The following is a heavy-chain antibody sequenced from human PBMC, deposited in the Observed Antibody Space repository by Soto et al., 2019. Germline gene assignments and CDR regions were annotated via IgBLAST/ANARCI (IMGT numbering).Heavy chain of an antibody. CDR2: INPNSGGT. V-gene: IGHV1-2*04. Sequence: ASVKVSCKASGYTFTGYYMHWVRQAPGQGLEWMGWINPNSGGTNYAQKFQGWVTMTRDTSISTAYMELSRLRSDDTAVYYCARALPSSSWPYYYYGMDVWGQGTTVTVSS. D-gene: IGHD6-13*01. CDR3: ARALPSSSWPYYYYGMDV. J-gene: IGHJ6*02. CDR1: GYTFTGYY.